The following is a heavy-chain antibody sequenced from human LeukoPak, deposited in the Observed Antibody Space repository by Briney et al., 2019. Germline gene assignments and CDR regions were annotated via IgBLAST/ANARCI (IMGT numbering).Heavy chain of an antibody. Sequence: SETLSLTCAVSGDSISSARYYWSWIRQPPGKGLEWIGSIYYSGSTYYNPSLKSRVTISVDTSKNQFSLKLSSVTAADTAVYYCAAVATPQWLAYNWFDPWGQGTLVTVSS. CDR2: IYYSGST. J-gene: IGHJ5*02. D-gene: IGHD6-19*01. CDR1: GDSISSARYY. V-gene: IGHV4-39*07. CDR3: AAVATPQWLAYNWFDP.